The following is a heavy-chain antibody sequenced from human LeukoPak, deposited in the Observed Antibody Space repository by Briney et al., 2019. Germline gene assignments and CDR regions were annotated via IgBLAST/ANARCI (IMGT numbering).Heavy chain of an antibody. CDR2: INCSSSYI. J-gene: IGHJ3*02. Sequence: GGSLRLSCAASGFTFSSYSMNWVRQAPGKGLEWVSSINCSSSYIYYADSVKGRFTISRDNAKNSLYLQMNSLRAEDTAVYYCARPDEQQLVRDAFDIWGQGTMVTVSS. D-gene: IGHD6-13*01. CDR1: GFTFSSYS. V-gene: IGHV3-21*01. CDR3: ARPDEQQLVRDAFDI.